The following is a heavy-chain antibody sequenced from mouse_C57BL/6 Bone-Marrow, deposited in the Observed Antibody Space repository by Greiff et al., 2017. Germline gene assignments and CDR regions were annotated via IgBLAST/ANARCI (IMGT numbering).Heavy chain of an antibody. D-gene: IGHD2-4*01. J-gene: IGHJ3*01. CDR3: GREDDYDGPLGTF. V-gene: IGHV1-54*01. CDR1: GYAFTNYL. Sequence: VQLQQSGAELVRPGTSVKVSCKASGYAFTNYLIEWVKQRPGQGLEWIGVINPGSGGTNYNEKFKGKATLTADKSSSTAYMQLSSLTSEDSAVYFCGREDDYDGPLGTFWGQGTLVTVSA. CDR2: INPGSGGT.